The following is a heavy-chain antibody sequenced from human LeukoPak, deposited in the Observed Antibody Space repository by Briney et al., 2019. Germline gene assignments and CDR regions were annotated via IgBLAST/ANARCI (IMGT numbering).Heavy chain of an antibody. CDR2: IRNKTYGGKT. CDR3: TRAAILLWLYYGMDV. D-gene: IGHD5-18*01. J-gene: IGHJ6*02. CDR1: GFTFGDYA. Sequence: GGSLRLSCTASGFTFGDYAMSWVRQAPGKGLEWVGNIRNKTYGGKTEYAASVKGRITISRDDSKLKAYLQMNSLKAEDKAVNDCTRAAILLWLYYGMDVWGQGTTVTVSS. V-gene: IGHV3-49*04.